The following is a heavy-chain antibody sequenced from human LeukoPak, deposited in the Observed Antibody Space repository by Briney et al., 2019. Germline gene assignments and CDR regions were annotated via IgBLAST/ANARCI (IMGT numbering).Heavy chain of an antibody. D-gene: IGHD3-3*01. J-gene: IGHJ4*02. CDR3: AADGITIFGVVYGGFDY. CDR1: GYTFTGYY. V-gene: IGHV1-2*06. CDR2: INPNSGGT. Sequence: ASVKVSCKASGYTFTGYYMHWVRQAPGQGLEWMGRINPNSGGTNYAQKFQGRVTMTRDTSISTAYMELSRLRSDDTAVYYCAADGITIFGVVYGGFDYWGQGTLATVSS.